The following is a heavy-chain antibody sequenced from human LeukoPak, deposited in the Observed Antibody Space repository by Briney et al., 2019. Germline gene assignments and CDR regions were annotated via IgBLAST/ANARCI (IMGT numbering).Heavy chain of an antibody. CDR1: GFSFSTYT. D-gene: IGHD2/OR15-2a*01. CDR3: AGVSGYYRDF. CDR2: ITSRRTSI. V-gene: IGHV3-21*01. J-gene: IGHJ4*02. Sequence: GGSLRLSCAASGFSFSTYTMNWVRQARGKGLEWVSSITSRRTSIFYADSVKGRFTISRDDAKNSLYLQMNSLRAEDTALYYCAGVSGYYRDFWGQGTLVTVSS.